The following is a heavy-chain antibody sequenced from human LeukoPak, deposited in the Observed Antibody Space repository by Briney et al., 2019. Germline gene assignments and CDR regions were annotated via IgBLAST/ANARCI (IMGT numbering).Heavy chain of an antibody. CDR1: EFTFTTYG. D-gene: IGHD1-7*01. CDR3: AREDQGNYDY. J-gene: IGHJ4*02. CDR2: ISSSGSTI. Sequence: GRSLTLSCAASEFTFTTYGMNWVRQAPGKGLEWVSYISSSGSTIYYADSVKGRFTVSRDNAKNSLYLQMNSLRAEDTAVYYCAREDQGNYDYWGQGTLVTVSS. V-gene: IGHV3-48*04.